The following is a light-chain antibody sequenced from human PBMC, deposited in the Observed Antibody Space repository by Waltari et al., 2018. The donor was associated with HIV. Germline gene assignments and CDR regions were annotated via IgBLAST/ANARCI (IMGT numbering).Light chain of an antibody. CDR2: YDS. J-gene: IGLJ1*01. V-gene: IGLV3-21*04. CDR1: NIGSKR. CDR3: QVWDSSSDAYV. Sequence: SYVLAQPPSVSVAPGQTARLTCGGNNIGSKRVHWYQQKPGQAPVVVIYYDSDRPSGIPERFSGSNSGNTATLTISRVEAGDEADYYCQVWDSSSDAYVFGTGTKVTVL.